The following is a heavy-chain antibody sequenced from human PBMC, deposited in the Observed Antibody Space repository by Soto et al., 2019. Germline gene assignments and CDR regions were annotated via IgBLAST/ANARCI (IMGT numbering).Heavy chain of an antibody. CDR1: GGSFSGYY. CDR2: INQRGGT. V-gene: IGHV4-34*01. Sequence: SETLSLTCGVYGGSFSGYYWSWVRQPPGKGLEWIGAINQRGGTNYNPSLKSRVTISVDTSKNQFSLSLSSVTAADTAIYYCAKFKNSYYYGLDVWGPGTAVTVSS. CDR3: AKFKNSYYYGLDV. J-gene: IGHJ6*02.